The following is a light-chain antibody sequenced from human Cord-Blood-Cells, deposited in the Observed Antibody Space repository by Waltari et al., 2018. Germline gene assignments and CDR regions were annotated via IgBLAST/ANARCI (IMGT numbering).Light chain of an antibody. J-gene: IGLJ1*01. CDR1: SSDVGGYNY. Sequence: QSALTQPASVSGSPGQSITISCTGTSSDVGGYNYVSWYQQHPGKAPKLMIYDVSKRPSGVSNRFSGSKSGNMASLTISGLQAEDEADYYFSSYTSSSTYVFGTGTKVTVL. CDR3: SSYTSSSTYV. CDR2: DVS. V-gene: IGLV2-14*01.